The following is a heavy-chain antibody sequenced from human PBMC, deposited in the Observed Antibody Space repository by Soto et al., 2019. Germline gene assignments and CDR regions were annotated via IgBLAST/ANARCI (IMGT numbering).Heavy chain of an antibody. V-gene: IGHV1-2*04. J-gene: IGHJ3*02. CDR2: INHNSGGT. CDR1: GYTFTGYY. CDR3: ARAVEYSSSSDAFDI. Sequence: ASVKVSCKASGYTFTGYYMHWVRQAPGQGLEWMGWINHNSGGTNYAQKFQGWVTMTRDTSISTAYMELSRLRSDDTAVYYCARAVEYSSSSDAFDIWGQGTMVTVSS. D-gene: IGHD6-6*01.